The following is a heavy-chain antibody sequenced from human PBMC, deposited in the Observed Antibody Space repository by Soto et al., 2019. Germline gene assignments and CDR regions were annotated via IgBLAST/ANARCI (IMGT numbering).Heavy chain of an antibody. D-gene: IGHD3-22*01. V-gene: IGHV1-46*01. CDR3: ACTNYYDRSGYYTSLDY. CDR1: GYTFTSYY. CDR2: INPSGGST. Sequence: QVQLVQSGAEVKKPGASVKVSCKASGYTFTSYYMHWVRQAPGQGLEWMGIINPSGGSTSYAQKFQGRVTMTRDTSTSTVYMELSSLRSEDTAVYYCACTNYYDRSGYYTSLDYWGQGTLVTVSS. J-gene: IGHJ4*02.